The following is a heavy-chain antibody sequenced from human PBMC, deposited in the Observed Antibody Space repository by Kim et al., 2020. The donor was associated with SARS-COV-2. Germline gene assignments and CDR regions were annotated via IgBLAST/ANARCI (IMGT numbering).Heavy chain of an antibody. D-gene: IGHD5-18*01. V-gene: IGHV5-10-1*01. CDR3: ARLYNGYSYGWDWFDP. J-gene: IGHJ5*02. CDR2: IDPSDSYT. Sequence: GESLKISCKGSGYSFTSYWISWVRQMPGKGLEWMGRIDPSDSYTNYSPSFQGHVTISADKSISTAYLQWSSLKASDTAMYYCARLYNGYSYGWDWFDPWGQGTLVTVSS. CDR1: GYSFTSYW.